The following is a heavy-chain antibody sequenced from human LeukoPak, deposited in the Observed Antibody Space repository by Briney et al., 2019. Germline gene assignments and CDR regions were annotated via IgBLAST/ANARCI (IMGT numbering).Heavy chain of an antibody. J-gene: IGHJ4*02. CDR1: GFTFSSYS. D-gene: IGHD6-19*01. CDR2: ISSSSSTI. V-gene: IGHV3-48*01. Sequence: PGGSLRLSCEASGFTFSSYSMNWVRQAPGKGLEWVSYISSSSSTIYYADSVKGRFTISRDNAKNSLYLQMNSLRAEDTAVYYCARVFQPWGWKYSSGRTDLPSDYWGQGTLVTVSS. CDR3: ARVFQPWGWKYSSGRTDLPSDY.